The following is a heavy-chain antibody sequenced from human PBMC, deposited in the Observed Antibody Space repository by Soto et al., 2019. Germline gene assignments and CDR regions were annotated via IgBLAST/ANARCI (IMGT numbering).Heavy chain of an antibody. CDR1: GYTFTSYG. CDR3: ASEDELCSGYQFDY. Sequence: QVQLVQSGAEVKKPGASVKVSCKASGYTFTSYGVSWVRQAPGQGLESMGWISGYNANTNYAQRFQGRVTMTTDTSTSTAYMELRSLRSDDTAVYYCASEDELCSGYQFDYWGQGTLVTVSS. J-gene: IGHJ4*02. V-gene: IGHV1-18*01. CDR2: ISGYNANT. D-gene: IGHD3-3*01.